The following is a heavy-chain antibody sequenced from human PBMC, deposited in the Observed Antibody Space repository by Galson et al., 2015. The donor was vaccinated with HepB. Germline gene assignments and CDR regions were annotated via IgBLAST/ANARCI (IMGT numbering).Heavy chain of an antibody. Sequence: QSGAEVKKPGESLKISCKGSGYSFTSYWIGWVRQMPVKGLEWMGIIYPGDSDTRYSPSFQGQVTISADKSISTAYLQWSSLKASDTAMYYCARQAMNVVPAASEGMDVWGQGTTVTVSS. D-gene: IGHD2-2*01. CDR3: ARQAMNVVPAASEGMDV. CDR2: IYPGDSDT. CDR1: GYSFTSYW. V-gene: IGHV5-51*01. J-gene: IGHJ6*02.